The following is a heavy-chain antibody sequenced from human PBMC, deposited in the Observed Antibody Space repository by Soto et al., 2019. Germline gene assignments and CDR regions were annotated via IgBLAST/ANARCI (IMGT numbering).Heavy chain of an antibody. CDR2: IAYTGIT. J-gene: IGHJ4*02. Sequence: QVQLQESGPGLLKPSETLSLTCSVSGGPIRSYYLSWVRQAPGKGLEWIAYIAYTGITGYNPSLRSRVPISGDTSQNPFSLKMTSVTAADTAVYYCAREGFSGYEALDYWGQGILVTVSS. CDR3: AREGFSGYEALDY. D-gene: IGHD5-12*01. V-gene: IGHV4-59*01. CDR1: GGPIRSYY.